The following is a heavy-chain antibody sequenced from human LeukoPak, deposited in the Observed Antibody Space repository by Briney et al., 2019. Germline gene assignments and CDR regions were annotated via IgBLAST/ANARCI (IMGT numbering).Heavy chain of an antibody. J-gene: IGHJ3*02. Sequence: PWGSLRLTCAASGFTVSGNYRSWVRQAPGKGLEWVSVTYSGGSTYYADSVKGRFTIFRDNSKNTLYLQMNSLRAEDTAVYYCARGLGADYFDAFDIWGQGTMVTVSS. D-gene: IGHD5-12*01. CDR3: ARGLGADYFDAFDI. CDR1: GFTVSGNY. V-gene: IGHV3-66*01. CDR2: TYSGGST.